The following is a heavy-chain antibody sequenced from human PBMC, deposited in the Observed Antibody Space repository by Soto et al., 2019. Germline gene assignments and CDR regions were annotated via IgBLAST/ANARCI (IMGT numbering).Heavy chain of an antibody. CDR2: ISGSGGST. Sequence: EVQLLESGGGLVQPGGSLRLSCAASGFTFSSYAMSWVRQAPGKGLEWVSAISGSGGSTYYADSVMGRVTISRDNSKNTLYLQMNRLRAEDTAVYYCAKADCSSTSCYASLDDWRQGTLVTVSS. J-gene: IGHJ4*02. CDR3: AKADCSSTSCYASLDD. CDR1: GFTFSSYA. V-gene: IGHV3-23*01. D-gene: IGHD2-2*01.